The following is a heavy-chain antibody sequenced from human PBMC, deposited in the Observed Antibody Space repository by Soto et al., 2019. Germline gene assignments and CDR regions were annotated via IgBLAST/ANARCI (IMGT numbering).Heavy chain of an antibody. Sequence: SETLSLTCSVSGGSVSNKTYYWSWIRQPPGKRLEWIGYVYYSGTTNYNPSLKSRVTISVDLSKNQFSLRLSSVTNADTALYYCARTTAVPNTLRSRYFFDYWGQGTLVTVPQ. CDR1: GGSVSNKTYY. J-gene: IGHJ4*02. CDR3: ARTTAVPNTLRSRYFFDY. CDR2: VYYSGTT. V-gene: IGHV4-61*01. D-gene: IGHD4-17*01.